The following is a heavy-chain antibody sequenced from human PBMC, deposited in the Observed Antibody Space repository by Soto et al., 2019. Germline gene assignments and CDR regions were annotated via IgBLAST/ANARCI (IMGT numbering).Heavy chain of an antibody. J-gene: IGHJ2*01. CDR1: AGSISSGGYY. D-gene: IGHD2-15*01. Sequence: QVQLQESGPGLVKPSQTLSLTCTVSAGSISSGGYYWSWIRQHPGKGLEWIGYIYYSGSTYYNPSLKRRVTISVDTSKNQFSLKLSSVTAADTAVYYCAREAVVTRWNWYFDLWGRGTLVTVSS. CDR2: IYYSGST. V-gene: IGHV4-31*03. CDR3: AREAVVTRWNWYFDL.